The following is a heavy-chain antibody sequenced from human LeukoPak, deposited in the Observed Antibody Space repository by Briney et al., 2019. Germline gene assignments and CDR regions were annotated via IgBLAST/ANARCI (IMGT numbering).Heavy chain of an antibody. CDR3: ARDGSGWSFDY. CDR2: IHPNGDGT. D-gene: IGHD6-19*01. CDR1: GYTFTGDY. V-gene: IGHV1-2*02. J-gene: IGHJ4*02. Sequence: GASVKVSCKASGYTFTGDYIHWVRQAPGQGLEWMGCIHPNGDGTNYAQNFQGRVTMTRDTSISTAYMELSRLRSDDTAVYYCARDGSGWSFDYWGQGTLVTVSS.